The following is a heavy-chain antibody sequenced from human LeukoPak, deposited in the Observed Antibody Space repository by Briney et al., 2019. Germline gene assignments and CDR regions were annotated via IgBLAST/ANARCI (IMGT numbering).Heavy chain of an antibody. CDR2: IKQDGSEK. Sequence: PGGSLRLSCAASGFTLSSYWMSWVRQAPGKGLEWVANIKQDGSEKYYVDSVRGRFTISRDNAKNSLYLQMDSLRAEDTAVYYCARDQTPFVWGQGTLVTVSS. CDR3: ARDQTPFV. CDR1: GFTLSSYW. V-gene: IGHV3-7*01. J-gene: IGHJ4*02.